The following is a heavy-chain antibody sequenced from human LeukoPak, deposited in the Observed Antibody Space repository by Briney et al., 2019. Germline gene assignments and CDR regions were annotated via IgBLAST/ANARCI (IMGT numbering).Heavy chain of an antibody. V-gene: IGHV1-2*02. J-gene: IGHJ5*02. CDR2: INPNSGGT. CDR1: GYTFTGYY. CDR3: ARWGYSGIKYKWFDP. D-gene: IGHD5-12*01. Sequence: ASVKVSCKASGYTFTGYYMHWVRQAPGQGLEWMGWINPNSGGTNYAQKFQGRVTMTRDTSISTAYMELSRLRSDDTAVYYCARWGYSGIKYKWFDPWGQGTLVTVSS.